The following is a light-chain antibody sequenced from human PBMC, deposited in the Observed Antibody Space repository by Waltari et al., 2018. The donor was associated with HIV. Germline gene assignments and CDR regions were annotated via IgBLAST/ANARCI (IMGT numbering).Light chain of an antibody. CDR3: QSADTGGTRV. Sequence: SFELTQPPSVSVSPGQTARITCSGDALAKQYTYWYQQKPGQAPVVVIYKDTERPSGIPARVGGSSAGTTGTLTISGVQSEDEADYYCQSADTGGTRVFGPGTKVTVL. V-gene: IGLV3-25*03. CDR2: KDT. J-gene: IGLJ1*01. CDR1: ALAKQY.